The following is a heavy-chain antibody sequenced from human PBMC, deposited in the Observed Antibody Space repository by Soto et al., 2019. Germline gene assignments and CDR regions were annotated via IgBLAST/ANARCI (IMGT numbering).Heavy chain of an antibody. CDR2: IWGDGSSE. Sequence: QVQLVESGGGVVQPGRSLRLSCVGSGFTFSSYGIHWVRQAPGKGLECVALIWGDGSSEDYADSVEGRFTISRDNSKNTVYLEMNSLRVEDTAVYYCAVLHSSSNSYFDRWGQGTLVTVSS. V-gene: IGHV3-33*01. CDR1: GFTFSSYG. CDR3: AVLHSSSNSYFDR. J-gene: IGHJ4*02. D-gene: IGHD6-13*01.